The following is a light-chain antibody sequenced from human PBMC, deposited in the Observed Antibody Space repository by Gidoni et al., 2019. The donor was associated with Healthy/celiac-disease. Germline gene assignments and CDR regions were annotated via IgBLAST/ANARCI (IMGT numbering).Light chain of an antibody. V-gene: IGKV1-39*01. Sequence: DIQMTQSPSSLSASVGDRVTITCRASQSIRSYLNWYQQKPGKAHKLLIYAASSLQSGVPSRYSGSGSGTDCTLTISSLQPEDVATYYCQHGYCTLLTFGGGTKVEIK. J-gene: IGKJ4*01. CDR3: QHGYCTLLT. CDR2: AAS. CDR1: QSIRSY.